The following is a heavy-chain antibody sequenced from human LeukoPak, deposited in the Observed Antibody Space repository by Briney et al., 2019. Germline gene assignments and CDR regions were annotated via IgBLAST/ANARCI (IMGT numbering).Heavy chain of an antibody. CDR2: ISYDGSNK. V-gene: IGHV3-30*04. CDR1: GFTFSSYA. D-gene: IGHD2-21*01. J-gene: IGHJ6*02. CDR3: ARGHIGYHYYGMDV. Sequence: RRSLRLSCAASGFTFSSYAMHWVRQAPGKGLEWVAVISYDGSNKYYADSVKGRFTISRDDSKNTLYLQMNSLRAEDTAVYYCARGHIGYHYYGMDVWGQGTTVTVSS.